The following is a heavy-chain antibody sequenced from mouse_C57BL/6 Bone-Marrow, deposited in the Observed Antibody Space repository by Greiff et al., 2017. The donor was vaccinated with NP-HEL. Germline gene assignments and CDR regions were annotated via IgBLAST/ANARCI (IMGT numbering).Heavy chain of an antibody. CDR1: GYTFTSYD. J-gene: IGHJ3*01. CDR3: ARNGYDGFAY. CDR2: IYPRDGST. V-gene: IGHV1-85*01. Sequence: VKLVESGPELVKPGASVKLSCKASGYTFTSYDINWVKQRPGQGLEWIGWIYPRDGSTKYNEKFKGKATLTVDTSSSTAFMELHSLTSEDSAVYFCARNGYDGFAYWGQGTLVTVSA. D-gene: IGHD2-2*01.